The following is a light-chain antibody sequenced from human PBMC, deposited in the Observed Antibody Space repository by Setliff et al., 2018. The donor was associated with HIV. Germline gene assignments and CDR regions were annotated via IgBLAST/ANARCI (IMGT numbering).Light chain of an antibody. CDR3: CSYAGSGTNV. Sequence: QSVLTQPASVSGSPGQSITTSCTGTSSDVGNYNLVSWYQQHPGTAPKLIIFEVRNRPSGVSSRFSGSKSGNMASLTISGLQGDDEADYYCCSYAGSGTNVFGTGTKV. CDR2: EVR. J-gene: IGLJ1*01. CDR1: SSDVGNYNL. V-gene: IGLV2-23*02.